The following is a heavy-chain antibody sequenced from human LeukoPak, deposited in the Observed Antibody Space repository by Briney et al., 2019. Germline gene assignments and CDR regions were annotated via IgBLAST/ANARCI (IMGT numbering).Heavy chain of an antibody. V-gene: IGHV3-21*06. CDR3: LRDDSGSYFGY. J-gene: IGHJ4*02. CDR1: GFSFSSYN. D-gene: IGHD3-10*01. CDR2: IGGSSSFI. Sequence: GGSLRLSCAASGFSFSSYNMNWVRHATGKALEWVSSIGGSSSFIYYADSVRGRFTISRDNAKNSLYLQMNSLRAEDTAVYYCLRDDSGSYFGYWGQGTLVIVSS.